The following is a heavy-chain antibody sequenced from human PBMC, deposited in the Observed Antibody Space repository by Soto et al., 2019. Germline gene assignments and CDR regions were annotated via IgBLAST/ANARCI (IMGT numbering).Heavy chain of an antibody. J-gene: IGHJ6*02. D-gene: IGHD2-2*01. CDR3: AKDIAGVDQLNYYFGMDV. Sequence: GGSLRLSCAASGFTFDDYAMHWVRQAPGKGLEWVSGISWNSGSIGYADSVKGRFTISRDNAKNSLYLQMNSLRAEDTALYYCAKDIAGVDQLNYYFGMDVWGQGTTVTVSS. CDR2: ISWNSGSI. V-gene: IGHV3-9*01. CDR1: GFTFDDYA.